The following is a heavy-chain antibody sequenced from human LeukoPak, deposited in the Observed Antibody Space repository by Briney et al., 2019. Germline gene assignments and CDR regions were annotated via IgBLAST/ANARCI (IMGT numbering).Heavy chain of an antibody. CDR3: ARETGSAVGSTDFDY. V-gene: IGHV3-30*19. CDR2: ISYDGSSK. D-gene: IGHD4-17*01. CDR1: GFTFSNYG. J-gene: IGHJ4*02. Sequence: GGSLRLSCATSGFTFSNYGFHWIRQAPGKGLEWVAVISYDGSSKYYADSVKARFTISRDNSENTLYLQMNSLRAEDTAVYYCARETGSAVGSTDFDYWGQGTLVTVSS.